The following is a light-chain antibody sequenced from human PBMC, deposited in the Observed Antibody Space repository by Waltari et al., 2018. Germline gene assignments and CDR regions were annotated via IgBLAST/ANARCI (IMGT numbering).Light chain of an antibody. J-gene: IGKJ4*01. V-gene: IGKV3-15*01. Sequence: EFVMTQSPATLSVSPGESATLSCRASQSVSRFLAWYQQKPGQAPRLLIYGASTRATGIPARFSGSGSGTEFTLTISSLQSEDFAVYFCQQYNDWPPLTFGGGTKLEIK. CDR3: QQYNDWPPLT. CDR2: GAS. CDR1: QSVSRF.